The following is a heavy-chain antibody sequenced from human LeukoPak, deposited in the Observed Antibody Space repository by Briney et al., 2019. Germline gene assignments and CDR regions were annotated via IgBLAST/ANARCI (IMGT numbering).Heavy chain of an antibody. CDR2: IYYSGST. Sequence: PSETLSLTCTVSGGSISSYYWSWLRQPPGKGLEGVGYIYYSGSTNYNPSLKSRVTISVDTSKNQFSLKLSSVTAADTAVYYCARDSSGWYWFDPWGQGTLVTVSS. CDR1: GGSISSYY. J-gene: IGHJ5*02. D-gene: IGHD6-19*01. V-gene: IGHV4-59*01. CDR3: ARDSSGWYWFDP.